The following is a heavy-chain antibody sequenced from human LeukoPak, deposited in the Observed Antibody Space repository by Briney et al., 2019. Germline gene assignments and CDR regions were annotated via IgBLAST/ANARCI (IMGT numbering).Heavy chain of an antibody. CDR1: GFTFSSYA. J-gene: IGHJ4*02. Sequence: GGSLRLSCAASGFTFSSYAMSWVRQAPGKGLEWVSAISGSGGSTYYADSVKGRFTISRDNSKNTLYLQMNSLRAEDTAVYYCAKDPRGTIAARRGGAFDIWGQGTLVTVSS. CDR2: ISGSGGST. D-gene: IGHD6-6*01. V-gene: IGHV3-23*01. CDR3: AKDPRGTIAARRGGAFDI.